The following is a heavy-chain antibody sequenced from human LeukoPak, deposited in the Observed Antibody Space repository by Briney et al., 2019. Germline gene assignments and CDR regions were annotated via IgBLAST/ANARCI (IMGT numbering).Heavy chain of an antibody. CDR1: GLTFSNYS. CDR3: YYYDSSGFYPQTKIDY. J-gene: IGHJ4*02. V-gene: IGHV3-23*01. CDR2: IIVSGSRT. Sequence: GGSLRLSCAASGLTFSNYSMTWVRQAPGKGLEWVSSIIVSGSRTYYADSVKGRFTISRDNSKNTLYLRMNSLRAEDTAVYYCYYYDSSGFYPQTKIDYWGQGTLVTVSS. D-gene: IGHD3-22*01.